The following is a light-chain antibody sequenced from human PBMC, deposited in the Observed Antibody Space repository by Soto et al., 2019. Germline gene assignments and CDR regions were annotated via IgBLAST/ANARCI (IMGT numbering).Light chain of an antibody. CDR1: SSNIGSNY. Sequence: QSVLTQPPSASGTPGQRVTISCSGSSSNIGSNYVYWYQQLPGTAPKLLIYSNNQRPSGVPDRFSGSKSSTSASLAISGLRSEDEADYYCAAWDDSLSGGVFGTGTKLTVL. CDR2: SNN. V-gene: IGLV1-47*02. J-gene: IGLJ1*01. CDR3: AAWDDSLSGGV.